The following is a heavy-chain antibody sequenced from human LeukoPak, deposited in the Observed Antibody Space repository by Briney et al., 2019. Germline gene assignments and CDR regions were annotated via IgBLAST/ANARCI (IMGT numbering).Heavy chain of an antibody. CDR2: IYYSGST. CDR3: ARGPGGIAAAGYYFDY. D-gene: IGHD6-13*01. V-gene: IGHV4-59*01. CDR1: GGSISSYY. J-gene: IGHJ4*02. Sequence: PSETLSLTCTVSGGSISSYYWSWIQQPPGKGLEWIGYIYYSGSTNYNPSLKSRVTISVDTSKNQFSLKLSSVTAADTAVYYCARGPGGIAAAGYYFDYWGQGTLVTVSS.